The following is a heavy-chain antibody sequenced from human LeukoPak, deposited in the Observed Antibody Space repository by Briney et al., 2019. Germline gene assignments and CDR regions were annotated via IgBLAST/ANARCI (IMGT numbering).Heavy chain of an antibody. D-gene: IGHD3-22*01. V-gene: IGHV3-48*01. CDR1: GFTFSSYS. CDR2: ISSSSTI. Sequence: GGSLRLSCAASGFTFSSYSMNWVRQAPGKGLEWVSYISSSSTIYYADSVKGRFTISRDNAKNSLYLQMNSLRAEDTAVYYCARDPDNYYDSSGSFDYWGQGTLVTVSS. J-gene: IGHJ4*02. CDR3: ARDPDNYYDSSGSFDY.